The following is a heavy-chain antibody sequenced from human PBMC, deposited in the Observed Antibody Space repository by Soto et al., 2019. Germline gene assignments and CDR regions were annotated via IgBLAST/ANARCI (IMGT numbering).Heavy chain of an antibody. D-gene: IGHD3-22*01. Sequence: GGPLRLSCAASGFIFSSYAMGWVRRAPEKGREWGSSISESGGNTYYPASLKGRFTVSRDNSKNTLYLQMNSLRAEDTAVYYCAKDYDPLDSDHYESSGYWAPASWGQGTLVTVSS. CDR3: AKDYDPLDSDHYESSGYWAPAS. J-gene: IGHJ5*02. CDR2: ISESGGNT. V-gene: IGHV3-23*01. CDR1: GFIFSSYA.